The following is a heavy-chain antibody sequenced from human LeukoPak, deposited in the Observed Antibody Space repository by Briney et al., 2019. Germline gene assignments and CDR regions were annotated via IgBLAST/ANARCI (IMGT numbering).Heavy chain of an antibody. J-gene: IGHJ4*02. D-gene: IGHD6-13*01. CDR3: ARAGTGVSSSWYVGRYFDY. V-gene: IGHV3-48*03. CDR1: GFTFSSYE. CDR2: ISSSGSTI. Sequence: GGSLRLSCAASGFTFSSYEMNWVRQAPGKGLEWVSYISSSGSTIYYADSVKGRFTISRDNAKNSLYLQMNSLRAEDTAVYYCARAGTGVSSSWYVGRYFDYWGQGTLVTVSS.